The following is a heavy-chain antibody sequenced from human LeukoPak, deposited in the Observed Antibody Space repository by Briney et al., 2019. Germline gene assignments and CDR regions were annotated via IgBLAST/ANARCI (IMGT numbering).Heavy chain of an antibody. V-gene: IGHV3-11*01. CDR3: AREELYCSGASCGIDTFDY. CDR2: ISSSGSTI. D-gene: IGHD2-15*01. CDR1: GFTFSDYY. Sequence: GGSLRLSCAASGFTFSDYYMSWIRQAPGKGLEWVSYISSSGSTIYYADPVKGRFTISRDNAKNSLYLQMNSLRAEDTAVYYCAREELYCSGASCGIDTFDYWGQGTLVPVSS. J-gene: IGHJ4*02.